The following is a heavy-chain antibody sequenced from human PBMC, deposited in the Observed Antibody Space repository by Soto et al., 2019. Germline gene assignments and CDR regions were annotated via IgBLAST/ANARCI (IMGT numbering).Heavy chain of an antibody. D-gene: IGHD3-10*01. CDR3: AKDPRWFGELLNYYYGMDV. V-gene: IGHV3-30*18. CDR1: GFTFSSYG. CDR2: ISYDGSNK. Sequence: QVQLVESGGGVVQPGRSLRLSCAASGFTFSSYGMHWVRQAPGKGLEWVAVISYDGSNKYYADSVKGRLTISRDNSKNTLYLQMNSLRAEDTAVYYCAKDPRWFGELLNYYYGMDVWGQGTTVTVSS. J-gene: IGHJ6*02.